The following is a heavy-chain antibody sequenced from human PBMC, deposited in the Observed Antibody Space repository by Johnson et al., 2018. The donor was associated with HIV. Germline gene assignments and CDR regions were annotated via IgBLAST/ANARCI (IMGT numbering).Heavy chain of an antibody. CDR1: GFTFSSYA. CDR3: AKGWEGVTSGDAFDI. V-gene: IGHV3-30*14. Sequence: QVQLVESGGGVVQPGRSLRLSCAASGFTFSSYAMHWVRQAPGKGLEWVAVISYDGSNKYYADSVKGRFTISRDNSKNTLYLLMNSLRAEDTAVYYCAKGWEGVTSGDAFDIWGQETMVTVSS. J-gene: IGHJ3*02. D-gene: IGHD2-21*02. CDR2: ISYDGSNK.